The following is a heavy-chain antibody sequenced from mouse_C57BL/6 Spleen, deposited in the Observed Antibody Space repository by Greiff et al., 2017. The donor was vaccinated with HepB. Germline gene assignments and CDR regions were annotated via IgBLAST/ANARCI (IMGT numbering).Heavy chain of an antibody. CDR3: ARSRNLNVDY. D-gene: IGHD1-3*01. CDR1: GYTFTSYW. J-gene: IGHJ2*01. V-gene: IGHV1-52*01. Sequence: QVQLQQPGAELVRPGSSVKLSCKASGYTFTSYWMHWVKQRPIQGLEWIGNIDPSDSETHYNQKFKDKATLTVDKSSSTAYMQLSSLTSEDSAVYYCARSRNLNVDYWGQGTTLTVSS. CDR2: IDPSDSET.